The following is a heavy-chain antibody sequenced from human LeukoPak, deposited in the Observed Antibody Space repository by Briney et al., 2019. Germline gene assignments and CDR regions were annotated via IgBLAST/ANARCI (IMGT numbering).Heavy chain of an antibody. CDR2: INHSGST. CDR3: ARGRPIVGTSTLFLDLDY. D-gene: IGHD1-26*01. J-gene: IGHJ4*02. CDR1: GGSLSGYY. Sequence: SETLSLTCAVYGGSLSGYYWSWIRQSPGKGLEWIGEINHSGSTNCNPSLKNRVTMSVDTSQNQFSLKLSSVTAADTALYYCARGRPIVGTSTLFLDLDYWGQGTLVTVSS. V-gene: IGHV4-34*01.